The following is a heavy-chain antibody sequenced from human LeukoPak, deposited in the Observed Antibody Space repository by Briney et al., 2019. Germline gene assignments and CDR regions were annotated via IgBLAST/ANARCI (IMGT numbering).Heavy chain of an antibody. V-gene: IGHV1-18*04. J-gene: IGHJ5*02. D-gene: IGHD3-3*01. CDR1: GYTFTSYG. CDR3: ARDQERSDNWFDP. Sequence: GASVMVSCKASGYTFTSYGINWVRQAPGQGLEWMGWISAYNRNTNYAQKFQGRVTLTTDTSTSTAYMELRSLRSDDTALYYCARDQERSDNWFDPWGQGTLVTVSS. CDR2: ISAYNRNT.